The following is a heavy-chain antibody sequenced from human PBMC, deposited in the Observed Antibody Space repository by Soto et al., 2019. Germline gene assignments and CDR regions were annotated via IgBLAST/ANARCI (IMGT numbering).Heavy chain of an antibody. CDR2: INQDGNED. D-gene: IGHD1-1*01. J-gene: IGHJ4*02. Sequence: GGSLRRSCVASGFSLSSYWMNWVRQAPGKGLEWVANINQDGNEDNLLDSVKGRFTISRDNAKNSLFLQMNSLRVDDTAVYYCARTGDGHHDFLDYWGQGALVTVSS. CDR1: GFSLSSYW. V-gene: IGHV3-7*01. CDR3: ARTGDGHHDFLDY.